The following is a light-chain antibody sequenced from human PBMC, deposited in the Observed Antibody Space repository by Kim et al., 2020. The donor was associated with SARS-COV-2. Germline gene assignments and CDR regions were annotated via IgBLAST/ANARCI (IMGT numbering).Light chain of an antibody. CDR1: QSLVHSNGNTY. CDR3: MEGTHLIT. J-gene: IGKJ5*01. CDR2: QVS. Sequence: DVVMTQSPLSLPVTLGQPASISCRSSQSLVHSNGNTYLNWFQQRPGQSPRRLIYQVSNRDSGVPDRFSGSGSGTDFTLKISRVEAEDVGVYYCMEGTHLITFAQGTRLEIK. V-gene: IGKV2-30*02.